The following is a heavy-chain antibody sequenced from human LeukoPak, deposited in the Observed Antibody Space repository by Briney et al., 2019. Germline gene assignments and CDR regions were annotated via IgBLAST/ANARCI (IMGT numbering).Heavy chain of an antibody. V-gene: IGHV1-18*04. J-gene: IGHJ3*02. Sequence: ASVKVSCKASGYTFTDYYMHWVRQAPGQGLEWMGWISAYNGNRNSAQKLRDRVTMTTDTSTGTAYMELRGLRSDDTAVYYCARDRYSGYDGFGAFDIWGQGTMVTVSS. CDR3: ARDRYSGYDGFGAFDI. CDR1: GYTFTDYY. D-gene: IGHD5-12*01. CDR2: ISAYNGNR.